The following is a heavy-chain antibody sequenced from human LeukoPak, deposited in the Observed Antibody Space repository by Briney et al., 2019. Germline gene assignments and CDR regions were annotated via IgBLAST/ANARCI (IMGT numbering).Heavy chain of an antibody. CDR3: ARDKGGSYDY. J-gene: IGHJ4*02. V-gene: IGHV1-18*01. D-gene: IGHD1-26*01. Sequence: ASVKVSCKASGYTFTSYGISWVRQAPGQGLAWMEWISACNGNTNYAQKLQGRVTMTTDTSTITAYLELRSLRSDDTAVYYCARDKGGSYDYWGQGTLVTVSS. CDR2: ISACNGNT. CDR1: GYTFTSYG.